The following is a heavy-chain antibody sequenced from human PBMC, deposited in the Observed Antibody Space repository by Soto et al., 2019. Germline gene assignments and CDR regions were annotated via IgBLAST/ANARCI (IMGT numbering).Heavy chain of an antibody. J-gene: IGHJ6*02. D-gene: IGHD1-26*01. CDR1: GATFSSYA. CDR3: ARGAVGATTEDYYYGMDV. V-gene: IGHV1-69*13. Sequence: ASVKVSCKASGATFSSYAISWVRQAPGQGLEWMGGIIPIFGTANYAQKFQGRVTITADESMSTAYMELSILRSEDTAVYYCARGAVGATTEDYYYGMDVWGRGTTVTVSS. CDR2: IIPIFGTA.